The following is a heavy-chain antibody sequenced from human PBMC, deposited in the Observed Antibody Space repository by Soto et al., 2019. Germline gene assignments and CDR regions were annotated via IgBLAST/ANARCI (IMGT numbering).Heavy chain of an antibody. Sequence: SEPLSLTCSVSDGSIISYWWSWIRQQAGKGPEWIARIYYGGTTVYNPSLKSRVTVSVDKSNNQFSLKLRSVTAADTAVYYCAKAHVMVVAGSTFDYWGHGTLVTVSS. D-gene: IGHD6-19*01. CDR3: AKAHVMVVAGSTFDY. V-gene: IGHV4-59*05. CDR1: DGSIISYW. J-gene: IGHJ4*01. CDR2: IYYGGTT.